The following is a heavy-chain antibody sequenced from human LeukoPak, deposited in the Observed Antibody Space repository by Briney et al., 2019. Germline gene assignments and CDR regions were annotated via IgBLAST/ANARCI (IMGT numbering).Heavy chain of an antibody. CDR1: GASISSYY. D-gene: IGHD3-10*01. V-gene: IGHV4-4*07. Sequence: PSETLSLTCTVSGASISSYYYNWIRQTAGGGLEWIGRLYISGSTDYNPSLKSRVTISVDTSNNQFSLKLNPVTAADTAVYFCARDLSGSLYFDYWGQGVLVTVSS. CDR2: LYISGST. J-gene: IGHJ4*02. CDR3: ARDLSGSLYFDY.